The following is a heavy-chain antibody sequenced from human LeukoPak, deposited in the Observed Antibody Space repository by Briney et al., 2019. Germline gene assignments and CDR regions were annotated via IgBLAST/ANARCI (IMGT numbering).Heavy chain of an antibody. Sequence: SETLSLTCAVSGYSISSGYYWGWIRPPPGKGLEWLGSISHGGSTYHNPSLKSRVTISVDTSKNQFSLRLRSVTAADTVVYYCARHLVGVTSPFDYWGQGTLVTVSS. D-gene: IGHD1-26*01. CDR3: ARHLVGVTSPFDY. V-gene: IGHV4-38-2*01. J-gene: IGHJ4*02. CDR1: GYSISSGYY. CDR2: ISHGGST.